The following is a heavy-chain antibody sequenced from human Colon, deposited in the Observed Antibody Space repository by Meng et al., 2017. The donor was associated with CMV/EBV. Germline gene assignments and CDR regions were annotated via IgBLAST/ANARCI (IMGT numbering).Heavy chain of an antibody. Sequence: GGSLRLSCVASGFTFSDYWMSWVRQAPGKGLEWVANIKQDGSEQNYVDSVKGRFTMSRDNARNSLYLQMNSLRAEDMAVYYCARGQGIMYDWGQGTLVTVSS. D-gene: IGHD3-16*01. CDR3: ARGQGIMYD. J-gene: IGHJ4*02. CDR2: IKQDGSEQ. CDR1: GFTFSDYW. V-gene: IGHV3-7*01.